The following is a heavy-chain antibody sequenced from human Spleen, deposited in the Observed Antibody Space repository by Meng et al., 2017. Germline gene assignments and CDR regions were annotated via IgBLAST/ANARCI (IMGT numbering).Heavy chain of an antibody. J-gene: IGHJ4*02. CDR3: ARGLTTMAHDFDY. CDR2: INHSGST. V-gene: IGHV4-34*01. Sequence: QVQLQQGGAGLLKPSETLCLTCDVSGWSFRDYYWSWIRQPPGKGLEWIGEINHSGSTNYNPSLESRATISVDTSQNNLSLKLSSVTAADSAVYYCARGLTTMAHDFDYWGQGTLVTVSS. D-gene: IGHD4-11*01. CDR1: GWSFRDYY.